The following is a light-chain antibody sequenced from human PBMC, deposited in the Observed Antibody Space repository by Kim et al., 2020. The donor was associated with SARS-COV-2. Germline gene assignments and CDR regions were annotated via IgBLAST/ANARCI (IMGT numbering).Light chain of an antibody. CDR2: QDS. Sequence: SYELTQPPSVSVSPGQTASITCSGAKLGYKYACWYQQKPGQSPLLVIYQDSKRPSGIPERFSGSYSGNTDTLTISGTQAMDEADYYCQAWDSSTSVFGGG. CDR3: QAWDSSTSV. J-gene: IGLJ3*02. V-gene: IGLV3-1*01. CDR1: KLGYKY.